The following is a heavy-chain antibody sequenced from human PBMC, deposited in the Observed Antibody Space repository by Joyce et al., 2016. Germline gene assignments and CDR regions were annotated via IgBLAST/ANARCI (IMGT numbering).Heavy chain of an antibody. J-gene: IGHJ3*01. Sequence: EVQLVESGGGLVQPGGSLRLSCAASGFTLSGNSMSWLRQAPGGGLEWVANIKQDVSAVYYRDSVKGRFTVSRDNARSLVHLQMVSLRVEDTALYYCARGKAFDVWGQGTMVTVSS. CDR3: ARGKAFDV. CDR1: GFTLSGNS. V-gene: IGHV3-7*01. CDR2: IKQDVSAV.